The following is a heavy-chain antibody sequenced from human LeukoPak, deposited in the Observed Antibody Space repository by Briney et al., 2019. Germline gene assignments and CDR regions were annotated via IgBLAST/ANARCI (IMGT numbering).Heavy chain of an antibody. Sequence: PSETLFLTCTVSGYSISSGYYWGWIRQPPEKGLEWIGNIYHGGSAFYNPSLRSRVTILVDTSKNQFSLSLSSVTAADTAVYYCARDWDIVVIPAAIDYYYGMDVWGQGTTVTVSS. CDR1: GYSISSGYY. V-gene: IGHV4-38-2*02. CDR3: ARDWDIVVIPAAIDYYYGMDV. CDR2: IYHGGSA. D-gene: IGHD2-2*02. J-gene: IGHJ6*02.